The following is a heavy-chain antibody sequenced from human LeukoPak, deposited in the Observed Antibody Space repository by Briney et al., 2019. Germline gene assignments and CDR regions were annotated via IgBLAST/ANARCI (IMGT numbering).Heavy chain of an antibody. V-gene: IGHV1-46*01. J-gene: IGHJ4*02. CDR3: ARGSSKDDTSGYYYVDGSDGPDY. D-gene: IGHD3-22*01. CDR2: INPSGGNT. Sequence: GASVKVSCKPSGYNFTNYYMHWVRQAPGQGLEWMGIINPSGGNTSYAQKFQGRVTMTRDMSTSTVYMELSSLRSEDTAVYYCARGSSKDDTSGYYYVDGSDGPDYWGQGTLVTVSS. CDR1: GYNFTNYY.